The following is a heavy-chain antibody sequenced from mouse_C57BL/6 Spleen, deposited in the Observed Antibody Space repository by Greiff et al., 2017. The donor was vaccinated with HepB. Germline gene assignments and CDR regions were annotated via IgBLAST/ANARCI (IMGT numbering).Heavy chain of an antibody. CDR3: ARSEGKGFMDY. CDR2: IYPGDGDT. CDR1: GYAFSSYW. J-gene: IGHJ4*01. Sequence: VQVVESGAELVKPGASVKISCKASGYAFSSYWMNWVKQRPGKGLEWIGQIYPGDGDTNYNGKFKGKATLTADKSSSTAYMQLSSLTSEDSAVYFCARSEGKGFMDYWGQGTSVTVSS. V-gene: IGHV1-80*01.